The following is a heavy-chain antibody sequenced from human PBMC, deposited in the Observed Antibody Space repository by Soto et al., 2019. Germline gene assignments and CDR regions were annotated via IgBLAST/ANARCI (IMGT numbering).Heavy chain of an antibody. J-gene: IGHJ5*02. V-gene: IGHV3-73*02. D-gene: IGHD2-15*01. CDR1: GFTFSDSP. CDR2: IRSKANNYAT. Sequence: EVQLVESGGGLVQPGGSLKLSCTASGFTFSDSPMHWVRQASGKGLEWVGRIRSKANNYATAYGASVKGRFTISRDDSKNTAYLQMNSLTTEDAAVYYCTSHSPEDMRRTWGQGTLVTVSS. CDR3: TSHSPEDMRRT.